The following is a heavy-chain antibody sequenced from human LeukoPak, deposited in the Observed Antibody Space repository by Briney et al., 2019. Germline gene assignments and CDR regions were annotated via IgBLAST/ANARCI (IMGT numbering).Heavy chain of an antibody. V-gene: IGHV3-30*04. Sequence: PGGSLRLSCAASGFTFSSYAMHWVRQAPGKGLEWVAVISYDGSNKYYADPVKGRFTISRDNSKNTLYLQMNSLRAEDTAVYYCAREDDSSGYNFDYWGQGTLVTVSS. CDR3: AREDDSSGYNFDY. D-gene: IGHD3-22*01. J-gene: IGHJ4*02. CDR1: GFTFSSYA. CDR2: ISYDGSNK.